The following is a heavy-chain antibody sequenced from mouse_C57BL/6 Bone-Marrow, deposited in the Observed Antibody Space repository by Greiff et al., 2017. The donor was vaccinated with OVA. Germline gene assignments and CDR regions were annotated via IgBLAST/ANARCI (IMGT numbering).Heavy chain of an antibody. CDR3: TRARGGTVVLDY. Sequence: DVKLVESGEGLVKPGGSLKLSCAASGFTFSSYAMSWVRQTPEKRLEWVAYISSGGDYIYYADTVKGRFTISRANARNTLYLQMSSLKSEDTAMDYCTRARGGTVVLDYWGQGTSVTVSS. D-gene: IGHD1-1*01. V-gene: IGHV5-9-1*02. J-gene: IGHJ4*01. CDR1: GFTFSSYA. CDR2: ISSGGDYI.